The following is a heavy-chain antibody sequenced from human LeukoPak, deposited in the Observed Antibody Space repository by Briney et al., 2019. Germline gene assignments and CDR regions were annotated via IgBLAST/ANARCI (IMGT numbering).Heavy chain of an antibody. D-gene: IGHD6-19*01. V-gene: IGHV3-30*02. Sequence: PGGSLRLSCAASGFTFSSYGMHWVRQDPGKGLEWVAFIRYGGSNKYYADSVKGRFTISRDNSKNTLYLQMNSLRAEDTAVYYCAKDRVSTSGGSGRFGGWFDPWGQGTLVTVSS. CDR3: AKDRVSTSGGSGRFGGWFDP. J-gene: IGHJ5*02. CDR2: IRYGGSNK. CDR1: GFTFSSYG.